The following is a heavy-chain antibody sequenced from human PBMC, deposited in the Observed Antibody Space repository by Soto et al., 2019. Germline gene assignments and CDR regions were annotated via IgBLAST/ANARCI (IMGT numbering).Heavy chain of an antibody. V-gene: IGHV3-30*03. Sequence: PGGSLRLSCAASGFTFSNYGMYWVRQAPGKGLEWVAFISYDGSSKFYADPMKGRHTISRDNSKNSLYLQMNSLRAEDTAVYYCARASHFDYGGNSILWYFDLWGRGTLVTVSS. J-gene: IGHJ2*01. CDR2: ISYDGSSK. CDR1: GFTFSNYG. D-gene: IGHD4-17*01. CDR3: ARASHFDYGGNSILWYFDL.